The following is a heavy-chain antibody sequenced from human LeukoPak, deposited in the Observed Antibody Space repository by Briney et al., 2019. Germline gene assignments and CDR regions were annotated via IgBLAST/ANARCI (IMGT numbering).Heavy chain of an antibody. CDR2: IYYSGST. CDR3: ARQDNFPYDFWSGYAILFDY. CDR1: GGSISSSSYY. Sequence: PSETLSLTCTVSGGSISSSSYYWGWIRQPPGKGLEWIGSIYYSGSTYYNPSLKSRVTISVDTSKNRFSLKLSSVTAADTAVYYCARQDNFPYDFWSGYAILFDYWGQGTLVTVSS. V-gene: IGHV4-39*01. J-gene: IGHJ4*02. D-gene: IGHD3-3*01.